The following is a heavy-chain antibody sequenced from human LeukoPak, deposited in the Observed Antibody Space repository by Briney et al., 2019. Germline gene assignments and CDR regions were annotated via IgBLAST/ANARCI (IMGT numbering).Heavy chain of an antibody. D-gene: IGHD3-9*01. V-gene: IGHV4-4*07. Sequence: SETLSLTCTVSGGSISSYYWSWIRQPAGKGLEWIGRIYTSGSTNYNPSLKSRVTISVDTSKNQFSLKLSSVTAADTAVYYCARVTQYYDILTGYYFDIWGQGTMVTVSS. CDR3: ARVTQYYDILTGYYFDI. CDR1: GGSISSYY. CDR2: IYTSGST. J-gene: IGHJ3*02.